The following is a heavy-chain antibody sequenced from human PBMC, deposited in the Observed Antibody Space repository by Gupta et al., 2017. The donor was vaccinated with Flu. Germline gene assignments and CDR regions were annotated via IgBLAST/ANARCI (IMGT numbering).Heavy chain of an antibody. J-gene: IGHJ4*02. D-gene: IGHD6-19*01. CDR3: ARDVGVAVARTKYYFDY. Sequence: EVQLVESGGGLVQPGGSLRLSCAASGFTFSIYAMNWVRQAPGKGLEWVSYISSSGSTIYYADSVKGRFTISRDNAKNSLYLQMNSLRAEDTAVYYCARDVGVAVARTKYYFDYWGQGTLVTVSS. CDR2: ISSSGSTI. V-gene: IGHV3-48*03. CDR1: GFTFSIYA.